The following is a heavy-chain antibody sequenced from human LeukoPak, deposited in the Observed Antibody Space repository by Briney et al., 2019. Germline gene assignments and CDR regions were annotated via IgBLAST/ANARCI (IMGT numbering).Heavy chain of an antibody. CDR3: AAGTAADY. Sequence: GGSLRLSCAASGIPFSDYYMNWIRQAPGKGLEWISYISSSSSYTDYADSVKGRFTISRDNTKNILYLQMNRLRVEDTAVYYCAAGTAADYWGLGTLVAVSS. CDR1: GIPFSDYY. CDR2: ISSSSSYT. J-gene: IGHJ4*02. D-gene: IGHD6-25*01. V-gene: IGHV3-11*03.